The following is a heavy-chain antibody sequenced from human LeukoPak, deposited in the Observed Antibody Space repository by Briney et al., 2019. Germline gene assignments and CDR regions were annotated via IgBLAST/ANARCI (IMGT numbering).Heavy chain of an antibody. Sequence: SETLSLTCTVSGGSISSYYWSWIRQPPGKGLEWIGYIYYSGSTNYNPSLKSRVTISVDTSKNQFSLKLSSVTAADTAVYYCARLPVAAAGPGVFDYWGQGTLVTVSS. J-gene: IGHJ4*02. D-gene: IGHD6-13*01. CDR1: GGSISSYY. CDR3: ARLPVAAAGPGVFDY. V-gene: IGHV4-59*01. CDR2: IYYSGST.